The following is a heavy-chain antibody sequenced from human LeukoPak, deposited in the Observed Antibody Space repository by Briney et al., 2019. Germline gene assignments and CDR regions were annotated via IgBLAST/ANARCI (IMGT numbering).Heavy chain of an antibody. CDR1: GYTFTSYG. CDR2: ISAYNGNT. D-gene: IGHD3-10*01. V-gene: IGHV1-18*01. J-gene: IGHJ6*02. CDR3: ARVYVGLLWFGELLSRMDYYYYGMDV. Sequence: ASVTVSCTASGYTFTSYGISWVRQAPGQGLEWMGWISAYNGNTNYAQKLQGRVTMTTDTSTSTAYMELRSLRSDDTAVYYCARVYVGLLWFGELLSRMDYYYYGMDVWGQGTTVTVSS.